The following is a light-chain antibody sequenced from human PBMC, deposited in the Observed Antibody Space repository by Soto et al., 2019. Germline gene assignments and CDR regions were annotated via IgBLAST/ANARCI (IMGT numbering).Light chain of an antibody. V-gene: IGKV3-20*01. CDR1: QSVSSSY. Sequence: EIVLTQSPATLSLSPGERATLSCRASQSVSSSYLAWYQQKPGQAPRLLIYGASSRATGIPDRFSGSGSGIDFTLTISRLEPEDFAVYYCQQYGSSPPTFGQGTKVDI. CDR2: GAS. J-gene: IGKJ1*01. CDR3: QQYGSSPPT.